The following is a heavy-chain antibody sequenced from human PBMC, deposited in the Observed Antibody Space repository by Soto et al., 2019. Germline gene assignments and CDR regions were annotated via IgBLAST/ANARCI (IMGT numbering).Heavy chain of an antibody. CDR1: GFTFSSYS. CDR2: ISSSSSTI. CDR3: ARATSYDSPGDFNS. D-gene: IGHD3-16*01. Sequence: EVQLVESGGGLVQPGGSLRLSCAASGFTFSSYSMNWVRQAPGKGLEWVSYISSSSSTIYYADSVKGRFTISRDNAKNSLYLQMNSLRAEYTAVYSWARATSYDSPGDFNSWGLGSMVTVS. J-gene: IGHJ4*02. V-gene: IGHV3-48*01.